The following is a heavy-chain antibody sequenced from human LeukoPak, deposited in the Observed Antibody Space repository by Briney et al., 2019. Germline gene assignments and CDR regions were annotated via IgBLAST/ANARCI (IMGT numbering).Heavy chain of an antibody. Sequence: ASQTLSLTCNVSGGSISSGGYYWSWIRQPAGKGLEWIGRVYTSGSTNYNPSLKSRVTISVDTSKNQFSLNLSSVTAADTAVYYCARDQALGYGWPTVLAIDIWGQGTMVTVSS. CDR1: GGSISSGGYY. J-gene: IGHJ3*02. CDR2: VYTSGST. D-gene: IGHD6-19*01. V-gene: IGHV4-61*02. CDR3: ARDQALGYGWPTVLAIDI.